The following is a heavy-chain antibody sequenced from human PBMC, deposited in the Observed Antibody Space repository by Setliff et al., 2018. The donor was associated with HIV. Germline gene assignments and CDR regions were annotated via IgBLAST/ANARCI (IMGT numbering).Heavy chain of an antibody. CDR2: IDPRGRR. V-gene: IGHV4-34*01. D-gene: IGHD3-10*01. CDR3: TRGAEVLRLGL. J-gene: IGHJ5*02. CDR1: AVSLRGHY. Sequence: PSETLSLTCDDSAVSLRGHYWNWIRQSPGKGLEWIGEIDPRGRRSYNPSLKSRVTISKDTSKNQLSLKLTSVTAADSALYYCTRGAEVLRLGLWGQGTLVTVAS.